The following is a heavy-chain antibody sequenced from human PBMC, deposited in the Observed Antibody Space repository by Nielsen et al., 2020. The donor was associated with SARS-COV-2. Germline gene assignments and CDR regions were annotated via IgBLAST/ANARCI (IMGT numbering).Heavy chain of an antibody. Sequence: GESLKISCAASRFTFSSYAMHWVRQAPGKGLEWVAVISYDGSNKYYADSVKGRFTISRDNSKNTLYLQMNSLRAEDTAVYYCATYSTPFDYWGQGTLVTVSS. CDR2: ISYDGSNK. CDR1: RFTFSSYA. CDR3: ATYSTPFDY. V-gene: IGHV3-30-3*01. D-gene: IGHD5-18*01. J-gene: IGHJ4*02.